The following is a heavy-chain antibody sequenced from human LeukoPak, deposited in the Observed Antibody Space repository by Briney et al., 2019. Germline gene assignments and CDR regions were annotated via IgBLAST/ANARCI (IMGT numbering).Heavy chain of an antibody. CDR1: GFTFSNYN. V-gene: IGHV3-21*01. D-gene: IGHD1-14*01. CDR3: ARDETNGFDS. Sequence: PGGSLRLSCGASGFTFSNYNMNWVRQAPGEGLEWVSSINSRGTYIFYADSVMGRFTISRDNAKNSLFLQMNSLRAEDTAVYYCARDETNGFDSWGQGTLVTVSS. J-gene: IGHJ5*01. CDR2: INSRGTYI.